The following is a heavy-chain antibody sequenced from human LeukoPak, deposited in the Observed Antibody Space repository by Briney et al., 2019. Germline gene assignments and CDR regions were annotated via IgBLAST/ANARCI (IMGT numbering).Heavy chain of an antibody. J-gene: IGHJ4*02. V-gene: IGHV4-34*01. CDR3: ARGNNMYCGGDCYSS. Sequence: PSETLSLTCAVYGGSFSGYYWSWIRQPPGKGLEWIGEINHSGSTNYNPSLKSRVTISVDTSKNQFSLKLSSVTAADTAVYYCARGNNMYCGGDCYSSWGQGTLVTVSP. CDR1: GGSFSGYY. D-gene: IGHD2-21*02. CDR2: INHSGST.